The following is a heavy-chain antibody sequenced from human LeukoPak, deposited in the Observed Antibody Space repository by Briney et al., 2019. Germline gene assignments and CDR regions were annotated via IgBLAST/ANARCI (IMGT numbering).Heavy chain of an antibody. J-gene: IGHJ4*02. Sequence: PGGSLRLSCAASGFTFSNAWMSWVRQAPGKGLEWVGRIKSKTDGETTDYAAPVKGRFTISRDDSKNTLYLQMNSLKTEDTAVYYCTTDPHYDILRGTGFDYWGQGTLVTVSS. CDR3: TTDPHYDILRGTGFDY. CDR1: GFTFSNAW. V-gene: IGHV3-15*01. CDR2: IKSKTDGETT. D-gene: IGHD3-9*01.